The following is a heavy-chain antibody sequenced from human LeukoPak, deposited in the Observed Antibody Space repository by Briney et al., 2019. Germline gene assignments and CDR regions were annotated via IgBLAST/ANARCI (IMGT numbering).Heavy chain of an antibody. Sequence: SETLSLTCTVSGYSISNNFYWAWIRQSPGKGLEWIVSINHSWSTYYNPSLKSRVTVSVDTSKNQFSLKLSSVTAADTAVYYCARGLGGVVVPAAHNWFDPWGQGTLVTVSS. J-gene: IGHJ5*02. CDR2: INHSWST. CDR1: GYSISNNFY. V-gene: IGHV4-38-2*02. D-gene: IGHD2-2*01. CDR3: ARGLGGVVVPAAHNWFDP.